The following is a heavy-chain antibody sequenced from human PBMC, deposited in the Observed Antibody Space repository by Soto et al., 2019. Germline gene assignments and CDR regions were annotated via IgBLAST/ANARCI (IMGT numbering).Heavy chain of an antibody. V-gene: IGHV1-69*02. CDR1: GDTFNFYS. Sequence: QVQLVQSGAEVKRPGSSVKVSCKASGDTFNFYSINWVRQAPGVGLEWVGRVNPILSMSNYAQRFQGRVKMTGDKSTTTAYTELRSLRSEDTAIYYCATSYGSGYRAFDYGGQGALVTVSS. J-gene: IGHJ4*02. D-gene: IGHD3-10*01. CDR2: VNPILSMS. CDR3: ATSYGSGYRAFDY.